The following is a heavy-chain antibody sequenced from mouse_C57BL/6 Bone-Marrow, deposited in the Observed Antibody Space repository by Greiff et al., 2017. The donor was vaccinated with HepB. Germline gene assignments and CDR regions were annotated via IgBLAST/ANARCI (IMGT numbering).Heavy chain of an antibody. CDR3: ARALTTVGYFDV. J-gene: IGHJ1*03. V-gene: IGHV5-16*01. CDR1: GFTFSDYY. CDR2: INYDGSST. Sequence: EVQLVESEGGLVQPGSSMKLSCTASGFTFSDYYMAWVRQVPEKGLEWVANINYDGSSTYYLDSLTRRFLISRDNAKNILYRQMSSLKSEDTATSYCARALTTVGYFDVWGTGTTVTVSS. D-gene: IGHD1-1*01.